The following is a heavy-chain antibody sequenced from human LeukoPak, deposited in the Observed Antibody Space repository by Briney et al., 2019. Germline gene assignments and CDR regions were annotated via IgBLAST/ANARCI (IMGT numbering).Heavy chain of an antibody. CDR3: AGVISGYYYKMDY. CDR2: IYYSGST. D-gene: IGHD3-22*01. Sequence: SETLSLTCTVSGGSISSGGYYWSWIRQHPGKGLEWIGYIYYSGSTYYNPSLKSRVTISVDTSKNRFSLKLSSVTAADTAIYYCAGVISGYYYKMDYWGQGTLVTVSS. V-gene: IGHV4-31*03. J-gene: IGHJ4*02. CDR1: GGSISSGGYY.